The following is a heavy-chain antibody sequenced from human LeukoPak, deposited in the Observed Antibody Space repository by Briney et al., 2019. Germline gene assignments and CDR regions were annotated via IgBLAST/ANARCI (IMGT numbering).Heavy chain of an antibody. CDR1: GGSFSGYY. V-gene: IGHV4-34*01. CDR2: INHSGST. Sequence: SETLSLTCAVYGGSFSGYYWSWIRQPPGKGLEWIGEINHSGSTYYNPSLKSRVTISVDTSKNQFSLKLSSVTAADTAVYYCARLTVDYYYYGMDVWGQGTTVTVSS. CDR3: ARLTVDYYYYGMDV. D-gene: IGHD2-8*02. J-gene: IGHJ6*02.